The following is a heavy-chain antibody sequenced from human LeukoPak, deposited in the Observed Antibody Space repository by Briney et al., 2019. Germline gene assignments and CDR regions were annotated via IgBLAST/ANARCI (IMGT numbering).Heavy chain of an antibody. CDR1: GLMFSSYG. V-gene: IGHV3-23*01. Sequence: GGSLRLSCAASGLMFSSYGMTWVRQAPGKGLEWVSGIKGYGDSTYYAESVKGRFTISRDNSKNTLYLQMNSLRAEDTSLYYCAKPYRWYFDLWDRGTLVTVSS. J-gene: IGHJ2*01. D-gene: IGHD3-16*02. CDR3: AKPYRWYFDL. CDR2: IKGYGDST.